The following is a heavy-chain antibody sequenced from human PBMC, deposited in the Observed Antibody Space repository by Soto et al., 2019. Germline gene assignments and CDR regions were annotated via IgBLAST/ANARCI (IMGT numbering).Heavy chain of an antibody. CDR1: GFTFSSYA. V-gene: IGHV3-64D*06. CDR2: ISSNGGST. J-gene: IGHJ4*02. CDR3: DNLYSSTSCLLLDY. D-gene: IGHD2-2*01. Sequence: GGSLRLSCSASGFTFSSYAMHWVRQAPGKGLEYVSAISSNGGSTYYADSVKGRFTISRDNSKNTLYLQMSSLRAEDTAVYYCDNLYSSTSCLLLDYWGQGTLVTVSS.